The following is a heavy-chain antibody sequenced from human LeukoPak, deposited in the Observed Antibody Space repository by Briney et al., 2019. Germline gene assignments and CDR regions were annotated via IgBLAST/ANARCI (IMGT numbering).Heavy chain of an antibody. J-gene: IGHJ4*02. Sequence: GGSLRLSCAASGFTFSSSWMSWVRQAPGKGLEWVANIIQDGSAQYYVDSVKGRFTISRDNADNSLYLQMNSLRAEDTAVYYCAIDLFSCSSASCYVYWGRGTLVTVSS. CDR2: IIQDGSAQ. D-gene: IGHD2-2*01. V-gene: IGHV3-7*01. CDR3: AIDLFSCSSASCYVY. CDR1: GFTFSSSW.